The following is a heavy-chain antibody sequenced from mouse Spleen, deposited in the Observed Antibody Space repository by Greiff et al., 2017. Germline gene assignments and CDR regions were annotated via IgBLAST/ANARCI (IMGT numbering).Heavy chain of an antibody. CDR1: GYTFTSYW. J-gene: IGHJ3*01. D-gene: IGHD4-1*01. Sequence: QVQLQQPGAELVMPGASVKLSCKASGYTFTSYWMHWVKQRPGQGLEWIGEIDPSDSYTNYNQKFKGKATLTVDKSSSTAYMQLSSLTSEDSAVYYCARRSILTGTFAYWGQGTLVTVSA. V-gene: IGHV1-69*01. CDR2: IDPSDSYT. CDR3: ARRSILTGTFAY.